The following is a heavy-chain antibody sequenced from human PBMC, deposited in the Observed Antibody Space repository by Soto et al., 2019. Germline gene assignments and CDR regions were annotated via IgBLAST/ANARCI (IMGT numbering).Heavy chain of an antibody. J-gene: IGHJ4*02. CDR1: GASISNYY. CDR3: ARESRSELGTVEY. CDR2: IYASGTT. V-gene: IGHV4-4*07. D-gene: IGHD1-1*01. Sequence: QVRLQEWGPGLVKPSETLSLTCTVSGASISNYYWSWIRQPAGKGLECLGRIYASGTTTYNPSLRRRVTMSVDTSKNQFSLNLNSVTAADKAVYYCARESRSELGTVEYWGQGTLVTVSA.